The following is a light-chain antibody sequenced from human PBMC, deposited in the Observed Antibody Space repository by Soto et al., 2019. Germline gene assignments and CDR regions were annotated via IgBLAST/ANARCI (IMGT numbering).Light chain of an antibody. CDR1: QSVSSN. J-gene: IGKJ4*01. CDR3: QQYNNWPPLLT. Sequence: EIVMTQSPATLSVSPGERATLSCRASQSVSSNLVWYQQKPGQAPRLLIYGASTRATGIPARFSGSGSGTEFTLTISSLQSEDFAVYYCQQYNNWPPLLTFGGGTKVDIK. V-gene: IGKV3-15*01. CDR2: GAS.